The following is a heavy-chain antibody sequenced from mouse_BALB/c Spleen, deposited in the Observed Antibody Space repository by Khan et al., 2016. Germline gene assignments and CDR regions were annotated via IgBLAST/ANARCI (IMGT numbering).Heavy chain of an antibody. CDR1: GFSLSRYS. CDR3: ARNVGGLDY. CDR2: TWGGGNT. J-gene: IGHJ2*01. Sequence: QVQLKESGPGLVAPSQSLSITCTVSGFSLSRYSVHWVRQPPGKGLEWLGMTWGGGNTDYNSALKSRLNISKDNSKSQVFLKIYSLQTDDTAMYXGARNVGGLDYWGKGTTLTVSS. V-gene: IGHV2-6-4*01.